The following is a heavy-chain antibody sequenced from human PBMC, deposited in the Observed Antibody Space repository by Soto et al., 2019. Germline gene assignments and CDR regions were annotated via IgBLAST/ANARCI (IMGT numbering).Heavy chain of an antibody. J-gene: IGHJ5*02. Sequence: ASVKVSCKASGYTFTSYGISGVRQAPGQGLEGMGWISAYNGNTNYAQKLQGRVTMTTDTSTSTAYIEQRSLRSDDPAVSSCERGDQQQRVLDWFDHWGQGTLVTVSS. V-gene: IGHV1-18*04. CDR2: ISAYNGNT. CDR3: ERGDQQQRVLDWFDH. D-gene: IGHD6-13*01. CDR1: GYTFTSYG.